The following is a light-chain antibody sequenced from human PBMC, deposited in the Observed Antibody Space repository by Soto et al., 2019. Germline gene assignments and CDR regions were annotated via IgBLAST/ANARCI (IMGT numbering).Light chain of an antibody. V-gene: IGKV1-5*03. CDR1: QSVSSW. J-gene: IGKJ1*01. CDR3: QQYNSYWS. CDR2: KSS. Sequence: DIQMTQSPSTLSASVGDRVTITCRASQSVSSWLAWYQQKPGKVPKLLIYKSSNLERGVPSRFSGSGSGTDFTLTISSLQADDFATYYCQQYNSYWSFGQGTKVEIK.